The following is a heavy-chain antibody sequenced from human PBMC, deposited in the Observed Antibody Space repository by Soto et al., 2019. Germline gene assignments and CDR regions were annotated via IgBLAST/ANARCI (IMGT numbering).Heavy chain of an antibody. Sequence: QVQLQESGPGLVKPSQILSLTCTVSGGSISSGGYYWSWIRQHPGKGLEWIGYIYYSGSTYYNPSLKSRVTISVDTSKNQFSLKLSSVTAADTAVYYCARGGMIVVVITELDGMDVWGQGTTVTVSS. D-gene: IGHD3-22*01. V-gene: IGHV4-31*03. CDR1: GGSISSGGYY. CDR3: ARGGMIVVVITELDGMDV. CDR2: IYYSGST. J-gene: IGHJ6*02.